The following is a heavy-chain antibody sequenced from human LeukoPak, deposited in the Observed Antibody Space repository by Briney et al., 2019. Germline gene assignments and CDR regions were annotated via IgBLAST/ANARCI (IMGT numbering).Heavy chain of an antibody. CDR3: AKDTGGATTYYFDY. D-gene: IGHD1-26*01. Sequence: PGRSLRLSCAASGFTFDDYAMHWVRQAPGKGLEWVSGISWNSGSIGYADSVKGRFTISRDNAKNSLYLQTNSLRAEDTALYYCAKDTGGATTYYFDYWGQGTLVTVSS. CDR2: ISWNSGSI. CDR1: GFTFDDYA. V-gene: IGHV3-9*01. J-gene: IGHJ4*02.